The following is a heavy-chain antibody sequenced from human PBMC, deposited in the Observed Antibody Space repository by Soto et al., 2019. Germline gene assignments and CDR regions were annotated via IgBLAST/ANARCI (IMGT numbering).Heavy chain of an antibody. V-gene: IGHV4-59*08. D-gene: IGHD3-10*01. CDR2: IYYSGST. Sequence: SETLSLTCTVSGGSISSYYWSWIRQPPGKGLEWIGYIYYSGSTNYNPSLKSRVTISVDTSKNQFSLKLSSVTAADTAVYYCARLLWSRGDWFDPWGQGTSVT. CDR3: ARLLWSRGDWFDP. J-gene: IGHJ5*02. CDR1: GGSISSYY.